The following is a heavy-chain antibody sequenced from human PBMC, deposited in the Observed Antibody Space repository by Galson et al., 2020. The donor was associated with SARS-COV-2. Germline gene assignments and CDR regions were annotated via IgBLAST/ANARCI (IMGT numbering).Heavy chain of an antibody. CDR1: GFTFSSYS. J-gene: IGHJ6*02. CDR3: AKDYYGSGSLVYYYGMDV. D-gene: IGHD3-10*01. Sequence: GGSLSLSCAASGFTFSSYSMSWVRQAPGKGLDWVSAISGSGGSTYSADSVKGRFTISRDNSKNTLYLQMNSLRAEDTAVYYCAKDYYGSGSLVYYYGMDVWGQGTTVTVSS. V-gene: IGHV3-23*01. CDR2: ISGSGGST.